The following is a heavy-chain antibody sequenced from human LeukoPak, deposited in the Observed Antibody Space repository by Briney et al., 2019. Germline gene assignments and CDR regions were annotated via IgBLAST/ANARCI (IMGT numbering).Heavy chain of an antibody. D-gene: IGHD6-13*01. CDR1: GYTFTSCG. Sequence: GASVKVSCKASGYTFTSCGISWVRQAPGQGLEWIGWISAYNGNTNYAQKLQGRVTMTTDTSTSTAYMELRSLRSDDTAVYYCARGDVSSSWYLFDYWGQGTLVTVSS. J-gene: IGHJ4*02. CDR2: ISAYNGNT. CDR3: ARGDVSSSWYLFDY. V-gene: IGHV1-18*01.